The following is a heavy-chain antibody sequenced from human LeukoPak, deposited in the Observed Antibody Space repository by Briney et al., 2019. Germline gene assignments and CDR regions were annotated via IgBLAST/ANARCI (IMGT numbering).Heavy chain of an antibody. CDR3: VNLGYSD. CDR2: IKNDGSDK. Sequence: GGSLRLSCEASGFSFSAAWMTWVRQAPGKGLEWVATIKNDGSDKYYVDSVKGRFTLSRDNAKNFVYLQMNSLRVEDTAVYYCVNLGYSDGDRGTLVTVSS. CDR1: GFSFSAAW. D-gene: IGHD5-12*01. V-gene: IGHV3-7*01. J-gene: IGHJ4*02.